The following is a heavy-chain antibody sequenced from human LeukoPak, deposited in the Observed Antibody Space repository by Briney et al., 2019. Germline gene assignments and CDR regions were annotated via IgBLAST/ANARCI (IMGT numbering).Heavy chain of an antibody. Sequence: ASVKVSCKASGYTFTGYYMHWVRQAPGQGLEWMGWINPNSGGTNYAQKFQGRVTMTRDTSISTAYMELSRLRSDDTAVYYCARDHSLDYYDSSDFYAFDIWGQGTMVTVSS. D-gene: IGHD3-22*01. CDR1: GYTFTGYY. CDR2: INPNSGGT. J-gene: IGHJ3*02. CDR3: ARDHSLDYYDSSDFYAFDI. V-gene: IGHV1-2*02.